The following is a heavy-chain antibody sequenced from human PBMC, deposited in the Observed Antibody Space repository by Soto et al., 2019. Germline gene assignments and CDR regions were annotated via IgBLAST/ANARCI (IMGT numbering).Heavy chain of an antibody. CDR1: GFTVSSNY. CDR2: IYSGGST. V-gene: IGHV3-66*01. D-gene: IGHD3-16*01. CDR3: ARYDAHDAFDI. J-gene: IGHJ3*02. Sequence: GSLRLSCAASGFTVSSNYMSWVRQAPGKGLEWVSVIYSGGSTYYADSVKGRFTISRDNSKNTLYLQMNSLRAEDTAVYYCARYDAHDAFDIWGQGTMVTVSS.